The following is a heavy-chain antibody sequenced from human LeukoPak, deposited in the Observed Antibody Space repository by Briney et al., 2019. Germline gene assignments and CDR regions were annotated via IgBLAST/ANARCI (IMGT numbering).Heavy chain of an antibody. CDR3: ARGGWVRSVVGRNWFDP. V-gene: IGHV1-46*01. J-gene: IGHJ5*02. CDR1: GDTFTSNY. CDR2: INPSGGST. D-gene: IGHD6-19*01. Sequence: GASVKVSCKASGDTFTSNYMHWVRQAPGQGLEWMGVINPSGGSTSYAQKFQGRVTMTRDTSTSTVYMELSSLRSEDTAVYFCARGGWVRSVVGRNWFDPWGQGTLVTVSS.